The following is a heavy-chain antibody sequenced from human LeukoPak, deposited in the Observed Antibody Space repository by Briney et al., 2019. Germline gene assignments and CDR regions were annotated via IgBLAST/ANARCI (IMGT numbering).Heavy chain of an antibody. Sequence: SQAPVPHCTVPGVPIRRGDYYWRWLRPPPGRWLEWVGYISYSGSTYYNPSLKSRVTISVDTSKTQFSLKLSSVTAADTAVYYCARPFLGYCSSTSCYTEAFDIWGQGTMVTVSS. CDR3: ARPFLGYCSSTSCYTEAFDI. V-gene: IGHV4-30-4*08. CDR2: ISYSGST. CDR1: GVPIRRGDYY. D-gene: IGHD2-2*02. J-gene: IGHJ3*02.